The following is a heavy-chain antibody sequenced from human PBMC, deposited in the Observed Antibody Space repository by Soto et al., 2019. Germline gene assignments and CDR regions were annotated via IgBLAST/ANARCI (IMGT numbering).Heavy chain of an antibody. J-gene: IGHJ5*02. V-gene: IGHV4-31*03. D-gene: IGHD3-22*01. CDR1: GGSISSGGYY. CDR2: IYYSVST. Sequence: SETLSLTCTVSGGSISSGGYYWSWIRQHPGKGLEWIGYIYYSVSTYYNPSLKSRVTISVDTSKNQFSLKLSSVTAADTAVYYCARKYYDSSGYYPGGYCFDPWGQGTLVTVSS. CDR3: ARKYYDSSGYYPGGYCFDP.